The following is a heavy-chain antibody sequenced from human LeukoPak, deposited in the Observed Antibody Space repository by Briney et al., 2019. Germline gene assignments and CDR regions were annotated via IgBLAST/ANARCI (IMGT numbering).Heavy chain of an antibody. J-gene: IGHJ6*02. CDR1: GFTFSSYG. Sequence: GGSLRLSCAASGFTFSSYGMHWVRQAPGKGLEWVAVISYDGSNKYYADSVKGRFTISRDNSQNTLYLQMNSLRAEDTAVYYCAKAAVYGNDVYYGMDVWGQGTTVTVSS. CDR2: ISYDGSNK. D-gene: IGHD5/OR15-5a*01. CDR3: AKAAVYGNDVYYGMDV. V-gene: IGHV3-30*18.